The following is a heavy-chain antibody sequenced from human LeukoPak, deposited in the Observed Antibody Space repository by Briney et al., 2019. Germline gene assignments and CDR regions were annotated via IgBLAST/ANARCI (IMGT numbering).Heavy chain of an antibody. CDR1: GFTFSSYS. CDR2: ISYDGSNK. J-gene: IGHJ4*02. CDR3: AREGCSGGSCYPDL. Sequence: GGSLRLSCAASGFTFSSYSMNWVRQAPGKGLEWVAVISYDGSNKYYADSVKGRFTISRDNSKNTLYLQMNSLRAEDTAVYYCAREGCSGGSCYPDLWGQGTLVTVSS. V-gene: IGHV3-30*03. D-gene: IGHD2-15*01.